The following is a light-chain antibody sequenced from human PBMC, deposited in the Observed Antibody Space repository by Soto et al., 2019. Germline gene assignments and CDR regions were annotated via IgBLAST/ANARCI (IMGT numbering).Light chain of an antibody. CDR3: ASYTRTTTLV. J-gene: IGLJ2*01. CDR2: DVN. CDR1: ISDIGSYNF. Sequence: QSALTQPASVSGSPGQSITISCTGTISDIGSYNFISWYQHHPGKAPKLVIYDVNNRPSGISYRFSGSKSGNTASLTISGLQAEDEADYYCASYTRTTTLVFGGGTEHTVL. V-gene: IGLV2-14*01.